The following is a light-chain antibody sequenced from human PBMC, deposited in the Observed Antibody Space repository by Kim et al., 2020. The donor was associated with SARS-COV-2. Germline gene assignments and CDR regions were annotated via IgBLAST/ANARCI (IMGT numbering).Light chain of an antibody. J-gene: IGLJ2*01. Sequence: SVKPTCTLSRGRITYAMAGLQQQPGKGPRYLMRVYSDGRHTKGDGIPDRFSGSSSGSEYSLTISSLQSEDEADYYCQTWGSGIGVFGGGTQLTVL. CDR2: VYSDGRH. CDR1: RGRITYA. V-gene: IGLV4-69*01. CDR3: QTWGSGIGV.